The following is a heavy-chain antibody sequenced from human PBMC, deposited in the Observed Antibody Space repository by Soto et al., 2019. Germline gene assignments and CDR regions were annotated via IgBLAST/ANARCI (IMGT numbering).Heavy chain of an antibody. CDR2: VNPNTGLT. CDR3: TTLRYDP. J-gene: IGHJ5*02. Sequence: ASVKVSCKASGYTFTGYYMRWVRQAPGQGLEWMGWVNPNTGLTRYAQKFQDRVTMTRDTSINTAYMELSRLTSDDTAVYYCTTLRYDPWGQGTLVTVSS. V-gene: IGHV1-2*02. CDR1: GYTFTGYY.